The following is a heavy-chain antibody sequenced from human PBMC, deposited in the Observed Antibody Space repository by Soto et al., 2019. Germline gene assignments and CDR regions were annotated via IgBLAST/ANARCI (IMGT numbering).Heavy chain of an antibody. CDR2: IYYSGST. D-gene: IGHD6-13*01. V-gene: IGHV4-39*01. Sequence: SETLSLTCTVSGGSISSSSYYWGWIRQPPGKGLEWIGSIYYSGSTYYNPSLKSRVTISVDTSKNQFSLKLSSVTAADTAVYYCAVTNPRIAAAGTGFFAEYFQHWGQGTLVTVSS. CDR3: AVTNPRIAAAGTGFFAEYFQH. CDR1: GGSISSSSYY. J-gene: IGHJ1*01.